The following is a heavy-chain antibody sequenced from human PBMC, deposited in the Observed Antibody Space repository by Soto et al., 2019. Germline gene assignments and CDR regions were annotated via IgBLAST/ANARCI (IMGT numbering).Heavy chain of an antibody. D-gene: IGHD2-2*01. V-gene: IGHV3-30*18. J-gene: IGHJ6*03. CDR3: AKDLACSSTSCYAYYYYYMDV. CDR1: GFTFSSYG. Sequence: QVQLVESGGGVVQPGRSLRLSCAASGFTFSSYGMHWVRQAPGKGLEWVAVISYDGSNKYYADSVKGRFTISRDNSKHTLYLQMNSLRAEDTAVYYCAKDLACSSTSCYAYYYYYMDVWGKGTTVTVSS. CDR2: ISYDGSNK.